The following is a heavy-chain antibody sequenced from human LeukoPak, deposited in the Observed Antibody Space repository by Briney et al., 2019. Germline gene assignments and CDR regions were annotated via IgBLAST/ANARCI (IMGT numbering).Heavy chain of an antibody. J-gene: IGHJ4*02. CDR1: GITLSNYG. CDR2: ISGSGGGT. CDR3: AKRGAVIRVILVGFHKEAYYFDS. Sequence: PGGSLRLPCAVSGITLSNYGMSWVRQAPGKGLEWVAGISGSGGGTTYADSVKGRFTISRDNPKNTLYLQMNSLRAEDTAVYFCAKRGAVIRVILVGFHKEAYYFDSWGQGALVTVSS. D-gene: IGHD3-22*01. V-gene: IGHV3-23*01.